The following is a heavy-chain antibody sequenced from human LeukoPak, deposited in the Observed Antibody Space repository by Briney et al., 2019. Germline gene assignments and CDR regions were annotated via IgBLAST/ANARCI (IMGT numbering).Heavy chain of an antibody. J-gene: IGHJ5*02. Sequence: PGGSLRLSCAASGFTFSSYAMSWVRQAPGKGLEWVSAISGSGGSTYYADSVKGRFTISRDNSKNALYLQMNSLRAEDTAVYYCAKDIAYYDILTGYYHVGWFDPWGQGTLVTVSS. CDR3: AKDIAYYDILTGYYHVGWFDP. CDR1: GFTFSSYA. D-gene: IGHD3-9*01. V-gene: IGHV3-23*01. CDR2: ISGSGGST.